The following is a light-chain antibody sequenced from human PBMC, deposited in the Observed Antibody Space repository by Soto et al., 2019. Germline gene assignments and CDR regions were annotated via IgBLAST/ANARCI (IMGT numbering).Light chain of an antibody. CDR2: DVS. V-gene: IGLV2-14*03. CDR1: SSDVGASNY. Sequence: QSALTQPASVSGSPGQSVTVSCTGSSSDVGASNYVSWYQQHPGNAPKLIICDVSNRPSGVSNRFSGSKSGNTASLTISGLQAEDEADYYCSSHTGSSTLVVFGGGTQLTVL. J-gene: IGLJ2*01. CDR3: SSHTGSSTLVV.